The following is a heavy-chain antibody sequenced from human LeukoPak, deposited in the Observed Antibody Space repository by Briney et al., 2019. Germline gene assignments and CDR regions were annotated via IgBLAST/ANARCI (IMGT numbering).Heavy chain of an antibody. CDR3: GTAVPFYSSGYSSCGFRDAFDI. J-gene: IGHJ3*02. V-gene: IGHV4-30-2*01. D-gene: IGHD5-12*01. Sequence: ASETLSLTRAVTGGSIITAGSGCGWIRQPPGKGLEWIGYIYHSGSTNYNPSLKRRVTISVDRSKNQFSLKLKSVTPADTAVLSWGTAVPFYSSGYSSCGFRDAFDIWGQGTMVTVSS. CDR2: IYHSGST. CDR1: GGSIITAGSG.